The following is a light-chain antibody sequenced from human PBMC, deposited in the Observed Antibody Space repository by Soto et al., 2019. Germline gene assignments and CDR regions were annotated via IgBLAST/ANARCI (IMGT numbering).Light chain of an antibody. CDR2: KAS. J-gene: IGKJ1*01. Sequence: DIQMIQSPSTLSASVGDRVTITCRASQSISSWLAWYQQKPGKAPKLLIYKASSLQSGVPSRFSGSGSGTEFTLTISSLQPDDFATYYCQQYDSYWTFGQGTKV. V-gene: IGKV1-5*03. CDR3: QQYDSYWT. CDR1: QSISSW.